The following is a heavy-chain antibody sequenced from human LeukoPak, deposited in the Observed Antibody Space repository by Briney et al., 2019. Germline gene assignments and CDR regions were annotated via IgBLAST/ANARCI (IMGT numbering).Heavy chain of an antibody. V-gene: IGHV3-49*03. CDR1: GFSFGDYA. D-gene: IGHD3-22*01. J-gene: IGHJ3*02. CDR2: IRAKAYGGTK. Sequence: GGSLRLSCAASGFSFGDYAMTWFRQAPGKGLEWGGFIRAKAYGGTKEYAASVKGRFTISRDDSKSIAYLQMNSLQTEDTAVYFCTRVPIRTVTMIIVIRGHDAFDIRGQGTMVTVSS. CDR3: TRVPIRTVTMIIVIRGHDAFDI.